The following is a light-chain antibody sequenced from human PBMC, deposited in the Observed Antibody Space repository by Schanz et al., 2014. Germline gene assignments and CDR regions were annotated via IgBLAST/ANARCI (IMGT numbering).Light chain of an antibody. J-gene: IGLJ1*01. Sequence: QSALTHPASVSGSPGQSITISCTGTSSDVGSYNLVSWYQQHPGKAPKLMIYEVSKRPSGVPDRFSGSKSGTSASLAITGLQAEDEADYYCQSYDSSLSGYVFGTGTKLTVL. CDR2: EVS. CDR3: QSYDSSLSGYV. CDR1: SSDVGSYNL. V-gene: IGLV2-14*02.